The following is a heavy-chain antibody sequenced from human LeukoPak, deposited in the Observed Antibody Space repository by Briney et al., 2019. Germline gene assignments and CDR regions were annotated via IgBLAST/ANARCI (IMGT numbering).Heavy chain of an antibody. D-gene: IGHD3-9*01. CDR2: ITSSGSSM. V-gene: IGHV3-21*03. Sequence: GGSLRLSCAGSGFTFSGYSLNWVRQAPGKGLEWVSSITSSGSSMYYADSVKDRFTISRDNAESSVYLQMNSLRVDDTGLYYCTRDIDDVLTGDDAFDVWGQGTVVTVSS. CDR1: GFTFSGYS. CDR3: TRDIDDVLTGDDAFDV. J-gene: IGHJ3*01.